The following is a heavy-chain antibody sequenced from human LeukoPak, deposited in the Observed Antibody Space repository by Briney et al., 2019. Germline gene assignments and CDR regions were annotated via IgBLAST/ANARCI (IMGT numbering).Heavy chain of an antibody. CDR1: GGSISSYY. J-gene: IGHJ4*02. D-gene: IGHD1-26*01. CDR2: IHYSGSP. V-gene: IGHV4-59*01. CDR3: ARDSGSYYFDY. Sequence: SETLSLTCTVSGGSISSYYWSWIRQPPGKGLEWIGYIHYSGSPNYNPSLKSRATISVDTSRNQFSLKLNSVTAADTAVYYCARDSGSYYFDYWGQGTLVTVSS.